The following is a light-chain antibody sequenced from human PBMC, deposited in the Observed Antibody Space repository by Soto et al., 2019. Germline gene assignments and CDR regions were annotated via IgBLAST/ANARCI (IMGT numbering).Light chain of an antibody. Sequence: QSALTQPRSVSGSPGRSVTISCTGTSSDVGGYKYVSWYQQHPGKAPKIMIYDVSERPSWVPDRFSGSKSGNTASLTISGLQAEDEADYYCCSYAGSYTYVFGTGTKVTVL. V-gene: IGLV2-11*01. CDR1: SSDVGGYKY. CDR3: CSYAGSYTYV. CDR2: DVS. J-gene: IGLJ1*01.